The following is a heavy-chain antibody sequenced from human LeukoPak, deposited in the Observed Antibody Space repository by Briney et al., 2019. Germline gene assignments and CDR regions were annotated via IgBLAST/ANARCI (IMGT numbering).Heavy chain of an antibody. J-gene: IGHJ3*02. Sequence: GGSLRLSCAASGFTFSSYEMNWVRQAPGKGLEWVSYISSSGSTIYYADSVKGRFTISRDNAKNSLYLQMNSLRAEDTAVYYCARGSSVATILDAFDIWGQGTMVTVSS. CDR1: GFTFSSYE. CDR3: ARGSSVATILDAFDI. CDR2: ISSSGSTI. D-gene: IGHD5-24*01. V-gene: IGHV3-48*03.